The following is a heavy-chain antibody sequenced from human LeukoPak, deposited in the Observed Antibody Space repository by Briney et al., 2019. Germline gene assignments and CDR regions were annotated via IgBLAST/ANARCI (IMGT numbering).Heavy chain of an antibody. J-gene: IGHJ4*02. Sequence: PGRSLRLSCAASGFTFSSYGMHWVRQAPGKGLEWVAVISYDGSNKYYADSVKGRFTISRDNSKNTLYLQMNGLRAEDTAVYYCAKDMDIVVVPAAPYFDYWGQGTLVTVSS. CDR1: GFTFSSYG. V-gene: IGHV3-30*18. CDR3: AKDMDIVVVPAAPYFDY. D-gene: IGHD2-2*03. CDR2: ISYDGSNK.